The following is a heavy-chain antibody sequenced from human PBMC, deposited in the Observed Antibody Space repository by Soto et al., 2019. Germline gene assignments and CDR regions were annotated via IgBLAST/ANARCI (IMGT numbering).Heavy chain of an antibody. CDR2: ISSSFTM. V-gene: IGHV3-48*01. J-gene: IGHJ4*02. CDR1: GFTFSSHS. CDR3: ARDSFDYYDSSGPPDY. Sequence: EVQLVESGGGLVQPGGYLRLSCAASGFTFSSHSLNWVRQAPGKGLEWVSYISSSFTMYYADSVKGRFTVSRDNAKNSLYLQMTSLRVEDTGVYYCARDSFDYYDSSGPPDYWGQGTLVTVSS. D-gene: IGHD3-22*01.